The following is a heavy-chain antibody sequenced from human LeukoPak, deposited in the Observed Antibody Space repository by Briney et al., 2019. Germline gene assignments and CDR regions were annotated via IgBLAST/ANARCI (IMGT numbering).Heavy chain of an antibody. V-gene: IGHV3-11*01. CDR3: ARAMTTITTCYFDF. CDR1: GFTFSDFY. Sequence: PGESLRLSCAASGFTFSDFYMSWIRQAPGKGLEWVSHISSTGNTISYADSVKGRFTISRDNAKNSLFLQMNSLRVEDTAVYYCARAMTTITTCYFDFWGQGSLVTVSS. J-gene: IGHJ4*02. D-gene: IGHD5-24*01. CDR2: ISSTGNTI.